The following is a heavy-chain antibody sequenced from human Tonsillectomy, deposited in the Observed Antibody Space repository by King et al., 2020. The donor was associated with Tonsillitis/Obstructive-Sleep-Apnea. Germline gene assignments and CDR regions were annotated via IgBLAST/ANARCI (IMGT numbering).Heavy chain of an antibody. Sequence: VQLQQWGAGLLKPSETLSLTCAVYGGSFSGYYWSWIRQPPGKGLEWIGELNHSGSTNYNPTLKSRVTISVDTSKNQFPLKLSSVTAADTAVYYCARGLRAWGQGTLVTVSS. CDR2: LNHSGST. CDR1: GGSFSGYY. V-gene: IGHV4-34*01. CDR3: ARGLRA. J-gene: IGHJ4*02.